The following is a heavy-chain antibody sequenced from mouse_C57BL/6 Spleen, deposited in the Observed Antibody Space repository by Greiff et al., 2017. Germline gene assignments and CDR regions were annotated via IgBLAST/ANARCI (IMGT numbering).Heavy chain of an antibody. D-gene: IGHD2-4*01. V-gene: IGHV3-1*01. CDR2: ISYSGST. CDR1: GYSITSGYD. J-gene: IGHJ3*01. Sequence: EVQLVESGPGMVKPSQSLSLTCTVTGYSITSGYDWHWIRHFPGNKLEWMGYISYSGSTNYNPSLKSRISITHDTSKNHFFLKLNSVTTEDTATYYCARDGGDYDPWFAYWGQGTLVTVSA. CDR3: ARDGGDYDPWFAY.